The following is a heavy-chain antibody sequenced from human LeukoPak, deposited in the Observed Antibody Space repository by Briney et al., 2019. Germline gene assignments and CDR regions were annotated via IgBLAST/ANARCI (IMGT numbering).Heavy chain of an antibody. J-gene: IGHJ6*03. V-gene: IGHV1-69*06. CDR2: IIPIFGTA. D-gene: IGHD3-16*02. CDR1: GGTFSSYA. Sequence: SVKVSCKASGGTFSSYAISWVRQAPGQGLEWMGGIIPIFGTANYAQKFQGRVKITADKSTSTAYMELSSLRSEDTAVYYCARVVSWRDDYYYYMDVWGKGTTVTVSS. CDR3: ARVVSWRDDYYYYMDV.